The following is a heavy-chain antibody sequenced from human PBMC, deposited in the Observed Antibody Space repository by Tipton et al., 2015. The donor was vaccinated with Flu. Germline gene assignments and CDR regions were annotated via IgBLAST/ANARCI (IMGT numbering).Heavy chain of an antibody. V-gene: IGHV5-51*01. CDR2: IYPGDSAT. CDR1: GYSFTSHW. Sequence: VQLVQSGAEVKKPGESLKISCQGSGYSFTSHWIGWVRQMPGKGLEWMGIIYPGDSATKYSPSFQGQVTMSADKSISTAYLQWSSLKASDTAMYYCARRSLTGYQSSPLDSWGQGTLVTVSS. D-gene: IGHD3-9*01. CDR3: ARRSLTGYQSSPLDS. J-gene: IGHJ5*01.